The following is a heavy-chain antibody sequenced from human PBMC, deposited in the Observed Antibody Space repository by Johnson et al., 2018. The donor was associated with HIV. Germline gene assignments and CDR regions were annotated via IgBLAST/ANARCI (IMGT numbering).Heavy chain of an antibody. V-gene: IGHV3-7*05. D-gene: IGHD5/OR15-5a*01. CDR1: GFTFSSYW. J-gene: IGHJ3*02. CDR2: IKQDGSEK. CDR3: ARDHSVYDIPAGAFDI. Sequence: MLLVESGGGVVQTGRSLRLSCAASGFTFSSYWMNWVRQAPGKGLECVANIKQDGSEKYYVDSVKGRFTISRDNAKNSLYLQMNSLRAEDTAVYYCARDHSVYDIPAGAFDIWGRGTVVTVTS.